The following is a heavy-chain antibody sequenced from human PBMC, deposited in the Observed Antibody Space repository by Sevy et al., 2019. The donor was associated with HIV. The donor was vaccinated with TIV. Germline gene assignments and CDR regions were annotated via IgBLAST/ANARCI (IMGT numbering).Heavy chain of an antibody. D-gene: IGHD1-7*01. CDR1: GGSLNTHA. V-gene: IGHV1-69*13. CDR3: ARGPNGNYLLYYLDY. Sequence: ASVKVSCKASGGSLNTHAISWVRQAPGQGLEWMGEIIPGFSSTRYAERFQDRVTLTADEFTSTVYMELTSLKSTDTAVYYCARGPNGNYLLYYLDYWGQGTLVIVSS. J-gene: IGHJ4*02. CDR2: IIPGFSST.